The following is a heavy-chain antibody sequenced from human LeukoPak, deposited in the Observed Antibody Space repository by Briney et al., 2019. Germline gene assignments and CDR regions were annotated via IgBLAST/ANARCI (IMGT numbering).Heavy chain of an antibody. J-gene: IGHJ4*02. CDR3: ARDLQSHYYDSSGYPAVY. V-gene: IGHV1-18*01. D-gene: IGHD3-22*01. CDR1: GGTFSSYA. CDR2: ISAYNGNT. Sequence: GASVTVSCKASGGTFSSYAISWVRQAPGQGLEWMGWISAYNGNTNYAQKLQGRVTMTADTSTSTAYMELRSLRSDDTAVYYCARDLQSHYYDSSGYPAVYWGQGTLVTVSS.